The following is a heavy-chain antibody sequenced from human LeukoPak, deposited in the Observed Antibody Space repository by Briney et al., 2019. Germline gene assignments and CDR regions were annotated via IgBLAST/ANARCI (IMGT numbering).Heavy chain of an antibody. Sequence: PSETLSLTCTVSGGSISSYYWSWIRQPPGKGLEWIGYIYYSGSTNYNPSLKSRVTISVDTSKNQFSLKLSSVTAADTAVYYCARDAYYYDSSGYYYGWYFDLWGRGTLVTVSS. V-gene: IGHV4-59*12. J-gene: IGHJ2*01. D-gene: IGHD3-22*01. CDR3: ARDAYYYDSSGYYYGWYFDL. CDR2: IYYSGST. CDR1: GGSISSYY.